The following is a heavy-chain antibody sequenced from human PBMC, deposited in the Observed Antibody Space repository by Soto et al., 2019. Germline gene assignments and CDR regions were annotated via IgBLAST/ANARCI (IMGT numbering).Heavy chain of an antibody. CDR2: ISYDGSNK. D-gene: IGHD2-2*01. Sequence: GGSLRLSCAASGFTFSSYGMHWVRQAPGKGLEWVAVISYDGSNKYYADSVKGRFTISRDNSKNTLYLQMNSLGAEDTAVYYCAKDGEYRLPTHYFDYWGQGTLVTVSS. CDR1: GFTFSSYG. J-gene: IGHJ4*02. V-gene: IGHV3-30*18. CDR3: AKDGEYRLPTHYFDY.